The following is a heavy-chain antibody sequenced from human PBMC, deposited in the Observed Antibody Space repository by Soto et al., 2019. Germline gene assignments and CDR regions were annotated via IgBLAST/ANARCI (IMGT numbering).Heavy chain of an antibody. D-gene: IGHD3-10*01. Sequence: GGSLRLSCAASGFTFSSYGMHWVRQAPGKGLEWVAVISYDGSNKYYADSVKGRFTISRDNSKNTLYLQMNSLRAEDTAVYYCAKVLTSMVRGAPYYYYYGMDVWGQGTTVTVSS. CDR2: ISYDGSNK. J-gene: IGHJ6*02. V-gene: IGHV3-30*18. CDR1: GFTFSSYG. CDR3: AKVLTSMVRGAPYYYYYGMDV.